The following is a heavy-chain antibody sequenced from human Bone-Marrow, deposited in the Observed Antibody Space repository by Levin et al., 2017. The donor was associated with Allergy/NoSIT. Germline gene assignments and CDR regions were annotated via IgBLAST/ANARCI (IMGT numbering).Heavy chain of an antibody. CDR1: GYTFTSYG. CDR3: ARETPHSSGWYSADYFDY. CDR2: ISAYNGNT. J-gene: IGHJ4*02. Sequence: ASVKVSCKASGYTFTSYGISWVRQAPGQGLEWMGWISAYNGNTNYAQKLQGRVTMTTDTSTSTAYMELRSLRSDDTAVYYCARETPHSSGWYSADYFDYWGQGTLVTVSS. D-gene: IGHD6-19*01. V-gene: IGHV1-18*01.